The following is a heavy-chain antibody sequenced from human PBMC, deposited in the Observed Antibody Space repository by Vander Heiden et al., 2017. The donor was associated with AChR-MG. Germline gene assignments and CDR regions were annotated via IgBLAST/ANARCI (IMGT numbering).Heavy chain of an antibody. CDR1: GFTFSSYE. Sequence: EVQLVESGGGLVQPGGSLRLSCAASGFTFSSYEMNWVRQAPGKGLEWVSYISSSGSTIYYADSVKGRFTISRDNAKNSLYLQMNSLRAEDTAVYYCARDWEMVQGVINYWGQGTLVTVSS. V-gene: IGHV3-48*03. CDR2: ISSSGSTI. J-gene: IGHJ4*02. D-gene: IGHD3-10*01. CDR3: ARDWEMVQGVINY.